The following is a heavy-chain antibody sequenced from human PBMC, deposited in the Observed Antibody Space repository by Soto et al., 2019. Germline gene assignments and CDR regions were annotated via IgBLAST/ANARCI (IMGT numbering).Heavy chain of an antibody. CDR3: ARGVPLTTVTGGPDY. J-gene: IGHJ4*02. CDR1: GYSFTSYG. D-gene: IGHD4-17*01. V-gene: IGHV1-18*01. CDR2: ISAYHGN. Sequence: QVQLVQSGGEVKMPGASVKVSCKASGYSFTSYGISWVRQAPGQRLAWMGWISAYHGNKFAEKFQDRVTMTTNTSTSTAYMELRSLSSDDTAVYYCARGVPLTTVTGGPDYWGQGTLVTVS.